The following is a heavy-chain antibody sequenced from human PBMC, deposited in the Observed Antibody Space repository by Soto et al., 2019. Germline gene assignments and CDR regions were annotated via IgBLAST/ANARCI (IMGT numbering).Heavy chain of an antibody. CDR3: ARGPYYDFWSGYYRYYGMDA. D-gene: IGHD3-3*01. Sequence: ASVQVSCKASGYTFTSYDINWVRQATGQGLEWMGWMNPNSGNTGYAQKFQGRVTMTRNTSISTAYMELSSLRSEDTAVYYCARGPYYDFWSGYYRYYGMDALGQGTTVTGS. CDR2: MNPNSGNT. CDR1: GYTFTSYD. J-gene: IGHJ6*02. V-gene: IGHV1-8*01.